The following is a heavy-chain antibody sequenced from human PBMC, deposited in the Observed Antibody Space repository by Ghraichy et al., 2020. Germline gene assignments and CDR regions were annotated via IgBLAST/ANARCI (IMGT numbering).Heavy chain of an antibody. J-gene: IGHJ4*02. V-gene: IGHV3-23*01. Sequence: GGSLRLSCAASGFTISTSAMSWVRQAPGKGLEWVSSISTAGKTTHYADSVKGRFTMSRDTSKNTLYLQMNSLSADDSAVYFCTKGYCIDTLCYYGDYWGQGTLVTVSS. CDR2: ISTAGKTT. CDR1: GFTISTSA. D-gene: IGHD2-15*01. CDR3: TKGYCIDTLCYYGDY.